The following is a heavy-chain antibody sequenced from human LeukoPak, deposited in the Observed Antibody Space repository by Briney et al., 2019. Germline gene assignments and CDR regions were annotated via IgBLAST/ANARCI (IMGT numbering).Heavy chain of an antibody. Sequence: PGGSLRLSCAASGFIFSSYAMHWVRQAPGKGLEWVAVISYDGSNKYYADSVKGRFTISRDNSKNTLYLQMNSLRAEDTGVYYCARAGDIVATIRDYWGQGTLVTVSS. D-gene: IGHD5-12*01. CDR2: ISYDGSNK. CDR1: GFIFSSYA. CDR3: ARAGDIVATIRDY. J-gene: IGHJ4*02. V-gene: IGHV3-30-3*01.